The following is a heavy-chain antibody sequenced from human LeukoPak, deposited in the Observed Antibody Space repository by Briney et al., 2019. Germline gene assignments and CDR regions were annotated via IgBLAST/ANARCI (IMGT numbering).Heavy chain of an antibody. J-gene: IGHJ3*02. CDR1: GGSISSLY. CDR2: VYAAGST. CDR3: ARGPGTSSSYAFDI. Sequence: SETLSLTCTVSGGSISSLYWSWIRQPAGKGLEWIGRVYAAGSTNYNPSLKSRVTMSVDTSKNQLSLKLSSVTAADTAVYYCARGPGTSSSYAFDIWGQGTMVTVSS. D-gene: IGHD2-8*01. V-gene: IGHV4-4*07.